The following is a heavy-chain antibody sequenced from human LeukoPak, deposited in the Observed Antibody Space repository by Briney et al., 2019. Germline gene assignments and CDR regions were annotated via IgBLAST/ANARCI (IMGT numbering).Heavy chain of an antibody. V-gene: IGHV4-59*08. D-gene: IGHD6-13*01. CDR3: ARLDSSSWFFRY. J-gene: IGHJ4*02. CDR1: GDSMSSYY. CDR2: IYYSGSS. Sequence: SETLSLTCTVSGDSMSSYYWSWIRQPPGKGLEWIGYIYYSGSSNNPSLESRVTISDDTSKNQLSLRLSSVTAADTAVYYCARLDSSSWFFRYWGQGILVTVSS.